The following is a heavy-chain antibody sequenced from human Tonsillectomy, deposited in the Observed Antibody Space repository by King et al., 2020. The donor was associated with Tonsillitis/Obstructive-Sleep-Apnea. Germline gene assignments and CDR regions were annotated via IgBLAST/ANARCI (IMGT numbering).Heavy chain of an antibody. CDR1: GVTFRHYA. J-gene: IGHJ3*02. CDR3: ARGEMATISPALDI. D-gene: IGHD5-24*01. V-gene: IGHV3-30*04. CDR2: ISYDGSDK. Sequence: VQLVESGGGVVQPGRSRRLSCVASGVTFRHYAMHWVRQSPGKGLEWAALISYDGSDKYYADSVKGRFTVSRDNSKNTLYLQMNFLRPEDTAVYYCARGEMATISPALDIWGQGTMLTVSS.